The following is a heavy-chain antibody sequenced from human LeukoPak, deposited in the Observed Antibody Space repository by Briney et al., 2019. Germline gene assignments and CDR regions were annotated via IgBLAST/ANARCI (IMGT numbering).Heavy chain of an antibody. Sequence: GGSLRLSCAASGFTFSSHAMSWVRQAPGKGLDWVSGISDSGGSTYYADSVKGRFTISRDNSKNTLYLQMNSLRAEDTAVYYCAKGPYSGSQLLDYWGQGTLVTVSS. D-gene: IGHD1-26*01. CDR1: GFTFSSHA. V-gene: IGHV3-23*01. CDR3: AKGPYSGSQLLDY. J-gene: IGHJ4*02. CDR2: ISDSGGST.